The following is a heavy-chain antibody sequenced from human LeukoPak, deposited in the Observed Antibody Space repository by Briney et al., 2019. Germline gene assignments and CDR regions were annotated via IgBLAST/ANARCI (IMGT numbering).Heavy chain of an antibody. CDR2: ISPLFGSA. CDR1: GGTFSRYT. D-gene: IGHD3-9*01. Sequence: ASVKVSCKASGGTFSRYTLNWVRQAPGQGLEWMGGISPLFGSAKYAQKFQGRVTITADESTSTAYMELSSLRSEDTAVYYCATGKIPATYCDILPWNRAFDIWGQGTMVTVSS. J-gene: IGHJ3*02. V-gene: IGHV1-69*13. CDR3: ATGKIPATYCDILPWNRAFDI.